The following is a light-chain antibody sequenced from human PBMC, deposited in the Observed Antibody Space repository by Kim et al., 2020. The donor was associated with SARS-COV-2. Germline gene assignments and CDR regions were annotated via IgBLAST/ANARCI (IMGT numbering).Light chain of an antibody. CDR1: SLRSYY. Sequence: SSELTQDPVVSVALGQTVRITCQGDSLRSYYASWYQQKPGQAPVLVIYGKNNRPSGIPDRFSGSSSGNTASLTITGAQAEDEADYYCNSRDSSGNHPWVFGGGTKLTVL. J-gene: IGLJ3*02. CDR3: NSRDSSGNHPWV. CDR2: GKN. V-gene: IGLV3-19*01.